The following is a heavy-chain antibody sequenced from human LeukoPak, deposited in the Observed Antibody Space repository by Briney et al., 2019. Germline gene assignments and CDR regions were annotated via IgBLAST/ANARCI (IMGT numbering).Heavy chain of an antibody. CDR2: INPNSGGT. Sequence: ASVKVSCKASGYIFTDYYMHWVRQAPGQELGWMGRINPNSGGTNYAQKFQGRVTMTRDTSISTAYTELSSLRSEDTATYYCARDDRSSGWYADYWGQGTLVTVSS. CDR3: ARDDRSSGWYADY. CDR1: GYIFTDYY. D-gene: IGHD6-19*01. V-gene: IGHV1/OR15-1*02. J-gene: IGHJ4*02.